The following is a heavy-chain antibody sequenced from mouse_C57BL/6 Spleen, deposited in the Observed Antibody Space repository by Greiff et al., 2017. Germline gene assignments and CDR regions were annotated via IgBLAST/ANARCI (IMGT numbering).Heavy chain of an antibody. Sequence: EVQLQQSGAELVRPGASVKLSCTASGFNIKDDYMHWVKQRPEQGLEWIGWIDPENGDTEYASKFQGKATITADTSSNTAYLQLSSLTSEDTAVYYCTTGGLVPYAMDYGGQGTSVTVSS. D-gene: IGHD2-12*01. CDR2: IDPENGDT. CDR3: TTGGLVPYAMDY. V-gene: IGHV14-4*01. CDR1: GFNIKDDY. J-gene: IGHJ4*01.